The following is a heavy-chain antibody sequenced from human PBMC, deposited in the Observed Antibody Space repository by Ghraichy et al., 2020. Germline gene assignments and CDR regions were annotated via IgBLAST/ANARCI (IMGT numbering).Heavy chain of an antibody. CDR2: IKSKTDGGTT. D-gene: IGHD1-26*01. CDR3: TTDPEWELLSYSYGMDV. Sequence: GGSLRLSCAASGFIFSNAWMSWVRQAPGKGLEWVGRIKSKTDGGTTDYAAPVKGRFTISRDDSKNTLYLQMNSLKSEDTAVYYCTTDPEWELLSYSYGMDVWGPGSTVTVSS. CDR1: GFIFSNAW. V-gene: IGHV3-15*01. J-gene: IGHJ6*02.